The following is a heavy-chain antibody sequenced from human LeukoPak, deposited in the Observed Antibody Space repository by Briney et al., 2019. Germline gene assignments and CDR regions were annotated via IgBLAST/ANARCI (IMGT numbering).Heavy chain of an antibody. D-gene: IGHD4-17*01. CDR3: ATRGPAATTSSN. CDR2: INTNTGYR. Sequence: GASVKVSCKASGYSFVFFGVSWVRQAPGHGLEGVGWINTNTGYRTYAQGFTGRFVFSLDTCVSTAYLQLSSLKAEDPAVGYCATRGPAATTSSNWGQGTLVTVSS. J-gene: IGHJ4*02. CDR1: GYSFVFFG. V-gene: IGHV7-4-1*02.